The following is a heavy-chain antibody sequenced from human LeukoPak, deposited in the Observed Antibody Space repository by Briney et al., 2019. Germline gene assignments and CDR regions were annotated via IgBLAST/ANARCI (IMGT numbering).Heavy chain of an antibody. CDR3: ATSSIAVAGNAFDI. D-gene: IGHD6-19*01. V-gene: IGHV3-13*04. J-gene: IGHJ3*02. CDR2: IGTAGDT. Sequence: PGGSLRLSCAASGFTFSSYDMHWVRQATGKGLEWVSAIGTAGDTYYPGSVKGRFTISRENAKNSLYLQMNSLRAGDTAVYYCATSSIAVAGNAFDIWGQGTMVTVSS. CDR1: GFTFSSYD.